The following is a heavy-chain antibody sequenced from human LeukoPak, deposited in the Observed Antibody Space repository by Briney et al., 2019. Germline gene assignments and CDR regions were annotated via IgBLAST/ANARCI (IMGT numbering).Heavy chain of an antibody. V-gene: IGHV4-61*02. CDR2: IYTSGST. D-gene: IGHD3-16*01. CDR1: GGSISSGSYY. CDR3: ARGPFGFSPWFDP. J-gene: IGHJ5*02. Sequence: PSQTLSLTCTVSGGSISSGSYYWSWIRQPAGKGLEWIGRIYTSGSTNYNPSLKSRVTMSVDTSKNQFSLKLSSVTAADTAVYYCARGPFGFSPWFDPWGQGTLVTVSS.